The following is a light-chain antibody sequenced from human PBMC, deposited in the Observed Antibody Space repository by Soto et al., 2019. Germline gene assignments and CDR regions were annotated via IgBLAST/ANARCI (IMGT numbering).Light chain of an antibody. Sequence: EIVLTQSPGTLSLSPGERATLSCRASRSVSNNYVAWYQRKPGQAPSLLIYGASSRATDIPRRFSGSGSGTDFTLTITRLEPEDFAVYYCQQYGSSPPTFGQGTKVESK. CDR2: GAS. CDR3: QQYGSSPPT. J-gene: IGKJ1*01. CDR1: RSVSNNY. V-gene: IGKV3-20*01.